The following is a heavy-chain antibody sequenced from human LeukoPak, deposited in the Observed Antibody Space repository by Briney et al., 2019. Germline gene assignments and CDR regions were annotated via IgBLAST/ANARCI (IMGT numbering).Heavy chain of an antibody. J-gene: IGHJ4*02. CDR3: ARVPGTTPFDY. CDR2: ISHSGST. V-gene: IGHV4-4*02. Sequence: PSETLSLTCAVSGGSISSSNWWSWVRQPPGKGLEWIGEISHSGSTNYNPSLESRVTISVDTSNNQFSLKLSSVTAADTAVCFCARVPGTTPFDYWGQGTLVTVSS. D-gene: IGHD1-1*01. CDR1: GGSISSSNW.